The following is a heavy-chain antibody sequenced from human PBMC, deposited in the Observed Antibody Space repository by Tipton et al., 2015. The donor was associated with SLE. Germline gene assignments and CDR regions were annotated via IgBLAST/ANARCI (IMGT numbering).Heavy chain of an antibody. Sequence: RSLRLSCAASGFTFSSYAMSWVRQAPGKGLEWVSFIQYDESTKYFADSVKGRFSISRDNSKNTVYLQMNSLRGEDTAVYYCARESGSYFGWFDPWGQGTLATVSS. CDR3: ARESGSYFGWFDP. J-gene: IGHJ5*02. CDR2: IQYDESTK. V-gene: IGHV3-30*03. CDR1: GFTFSSYA. D-gene: IGHD3-3*01.